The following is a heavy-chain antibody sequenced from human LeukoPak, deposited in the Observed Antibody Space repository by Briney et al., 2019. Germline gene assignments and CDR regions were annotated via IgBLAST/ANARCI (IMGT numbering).Heavy chain of an antibody. Sequence: GGSLRLSCAASGFAFSSYAMSWVRQARGKGLEWVSGISGGGDTTSYADSVKGRFTISRDNSESTLYLQMNSLRAEDTAVYYCAKLGNYYVDYWGQGTLVTVSS. CDR3: AKLGNYYVDY. V-gene: IGHV3-23*01. J-gene: IGHJ4*02. CDR2: ISGGGDTT. D-gene: IGHD1-7*01. CDR1: GFAFSSYA.